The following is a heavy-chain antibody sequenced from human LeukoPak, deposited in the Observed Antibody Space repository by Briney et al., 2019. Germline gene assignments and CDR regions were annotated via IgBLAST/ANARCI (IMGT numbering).Heavy chain of an antibody. Sequence: GGSLRLSCAASGFTFDDYAMHWVRQAPGKGLEWVSGISWNSGSIGYADSVKGRFTISRDNAKNSLYLQMNSLRAEDTALYYCARGKGGAMIVVADDAFDIWGQGTMVTVSS. CDR3: ARGKGGAMIVVADDAFDI. CDR2: ISWNSGSI. CDR1: GFTFDDYA. V-gene: IGHV3-9*01. D-gene: IGHD3-22*01. J-gene: IGHJ3*02.